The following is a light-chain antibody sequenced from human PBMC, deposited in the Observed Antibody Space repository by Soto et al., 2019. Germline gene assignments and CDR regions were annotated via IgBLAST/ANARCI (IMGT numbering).Light chain of an antibody. CDR1: QSLIHSDGNTY. Sequence: DVVVTQSPLSLPVTLGQPASISCRSSQSLIHSDGNTYLHWFQQRPGQSPRRLIYHVSTRDSGVPDRFSGSGSGTDFTLEISWVEAEDVGVYYCMQGRHWPYTFGPGTIVDIK. CDR2: HVS. V-gene: IGKV2-30*02. J-gene: IGKJ3*01. CDR3: MQGRHWPYT.